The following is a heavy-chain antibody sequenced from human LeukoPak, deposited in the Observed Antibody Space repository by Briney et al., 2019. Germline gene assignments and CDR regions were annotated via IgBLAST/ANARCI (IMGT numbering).Heavy chain of an antibody. CDR2: IWYDGSNK. CDR1: GFTFSDYG. V-gene: IGHV3-33*01. CDR3: ARDQAGTTNAIDY. D-gene: IGHD1/OR15-1a*01. Sequence: GGSLRLSCAASGFTFSDYGMYWVRQAPGKGLEWVAVIWYDGSNKYYADSVKGRFTISRDNAKNTLYLQMNSLRAEDTAVYNCARDQAGTTNAIDYWGQGTLVTVSS. J-gene: IGHJ4*02.